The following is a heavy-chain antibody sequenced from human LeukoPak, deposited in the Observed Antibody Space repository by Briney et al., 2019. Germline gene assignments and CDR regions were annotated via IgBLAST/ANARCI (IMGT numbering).Heavy chain of an antibody. CDR2: IDYSGGT. D-gene: IGHD3-3*01. J-gene: IGHJ5*02. CDR1: GGSISSSSYY. CDR3: ARGPSITIFGVVMYTWFDL. V-gene: IGHV4-39*07. Sequence: PSETLSLTCTVSGGSISSSSYYWGWVRQPPGKGLEWVGSIDYSGGTYFSPSLRRRVTLSVDTSKKQFSLNLISVTAADTAVYYCARGPSITIFGVVMYTWFDLWGQGTPVSVSS.